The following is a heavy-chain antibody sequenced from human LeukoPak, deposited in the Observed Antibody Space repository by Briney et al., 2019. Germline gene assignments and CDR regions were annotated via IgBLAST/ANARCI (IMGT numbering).Heavy chain of an antibody. CDR1: GFPFNAYW. D-gene: IGHD3-3*01. V-gene: IGHV3-7*03. CDR2: IRQDGDTK. J-gene: IGHJ4*02. Sequence: GGSLRLSCAASGFPFNAYWMTWVRQAPGKGLEWVANIRQDGDTKYYVDSVKGRFTISRDNAMNSLYLQMNSLRAEDTAVYYCAKDHEITIFGVVIPYFDYWGQGTLVTVSS. CDR3: AKDHEITIFGVVIPYFDY.